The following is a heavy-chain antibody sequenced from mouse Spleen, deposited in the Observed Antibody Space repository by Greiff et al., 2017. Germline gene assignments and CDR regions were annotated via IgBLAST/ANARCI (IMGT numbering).Heavy chain of an antibody. D-gene: IGHD1-1*01. CDR3: ARWYYGSSFDY. CDR1: GYTFTDYY. CDR2: INPYNGGT. J-gene: IGHJ2*01. Sequence: VQLQQSGPVLVKPGASVKMSCKASGYTFTDYYMNWVKQSHGKSLEWIGVINPYNGGTSYNQKFKGKATLTVDKSSSTAYMELNSLTSEDSAVYYCARWYYGSSFDYWGQGTTLTVSS. V-gene: IGHV1-19*01.